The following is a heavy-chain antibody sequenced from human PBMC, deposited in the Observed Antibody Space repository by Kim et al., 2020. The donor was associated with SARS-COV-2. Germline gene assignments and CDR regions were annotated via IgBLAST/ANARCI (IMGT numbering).Heavy chain of an antibody. J-gene: IGHJ4*02. Sequence: FQGRVPITRDTSASTAYMELSSLRSEDTAVYYCARVDYYGSGSYYINFDYWGQGTLVTVSS. V-gene: IGHV1-3*01. D-gene: IGHD3-10*01. CDR3: ARVDYYGSGSYYINFDY.